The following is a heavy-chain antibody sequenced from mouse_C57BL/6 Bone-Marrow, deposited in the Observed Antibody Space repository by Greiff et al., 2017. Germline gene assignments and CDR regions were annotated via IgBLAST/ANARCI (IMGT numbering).Heavy chain of an antibody. Sequence: EVQLQQSGPELVKPGASVKISCKASGYTFTDYYMNWVKQSHGKSLEWIGDINPNNGGTSYNQKFKGKATLTVDKSSSTAYMELRSLTSEDSAVYYCARAEGDLTGDYWGQGTTLTVSS. J-gene: IGHJ2*01. V-gene: IGHV1-26*01. CDR2: INPNNGGT. CDR1: GYTFTDYY. D-gene: IGHD4-1*01. CDR3: ARAEGDLTGDY.